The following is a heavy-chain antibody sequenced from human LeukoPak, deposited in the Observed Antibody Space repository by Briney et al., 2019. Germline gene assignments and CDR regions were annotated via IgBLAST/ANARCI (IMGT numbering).Heavy chain of an antibody. J-gene: IGHJ3*02. V-gene: IGHV5-51*01. Sequence: PGESLKISCKGSGYSFTSYWIGWVRQMPGKGLEWMGIIYPGDSDTRYSPSFQGQVTISADKSISTAYLQWSSLKASDTAMYYCARALAAAGTLPDAFDIWGQGTMVTVSS. CDR2: IYPGDSDT. CDR1: GYSFTSYW. CDR3: ARALAAAGTLPDAFDI. D-gene: IGHD6-13*01.